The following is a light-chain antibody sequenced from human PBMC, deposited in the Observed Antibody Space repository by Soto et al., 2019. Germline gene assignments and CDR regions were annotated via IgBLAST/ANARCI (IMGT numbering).Light chain of an antibody. CDR3: QSFDSSLYV. CDR2: GNS. J-gene: IGLJ1*01. V-gene: IGLV1-40*01. CDR1: SSNIGAGYD. Sequence: QSVLTQPPSVSGAPGQRVTISCTGSSSNIGAGYDVHWYQQLPGTAPKLLIYGNSNRPSGVPDRFSGSKSGTSASLAITGLHADDEADYYCQSFDSSLYVFGTGTKVPVL.